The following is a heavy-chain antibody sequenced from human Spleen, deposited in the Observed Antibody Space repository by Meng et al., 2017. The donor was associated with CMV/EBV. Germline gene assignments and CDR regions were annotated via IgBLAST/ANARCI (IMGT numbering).Heavy chain of an antibody. Sequence: LSLTCAASGFTFSSYAMSWVRQAPGKGLEWVSAISGTGGSTYYADSVKGRFTISRDNSKNTLYLQMNSLRAEDTAVYYCAKDPLGAVAGENWFDPWGQGTLVTVSS. CDR2: ISGTGGST. CDR1: GFTFSSYA. J-gene: IGHJ5*02. D-gene: IGHD6-19*01. CDR3: AKDPLGAVAGENWFDP. V-gene: IGHV3-23*01.